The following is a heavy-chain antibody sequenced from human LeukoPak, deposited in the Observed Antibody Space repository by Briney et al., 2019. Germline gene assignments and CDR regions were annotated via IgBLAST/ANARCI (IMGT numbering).Heavy chain of an antibody. CDR2: IYYSGST. D-gene: IGHD6-19*01. V-gene: IGHV4-59*01. Sequence: PSETLSLTXAVSGASITSYYWSWIRQPPGKGLEWIGYIYYSGSTKYNPSLKSRVTMSVDTSKNEFSLKLSSVTTADTAVYYCATRRIAVAAPFDYWGQGTLVTVSS. CDR1: GASITSYY. CDR3: ATRRIAVAAPFDY. J-gene: IGHJ4*02.